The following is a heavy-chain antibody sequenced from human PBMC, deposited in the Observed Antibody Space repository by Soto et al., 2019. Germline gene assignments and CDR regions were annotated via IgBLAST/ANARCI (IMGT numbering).Heavy chain of an antibody. Sequence: EVQLVESGGGLVKPGGSLRLSCAASGFTFSSYSMNWVRQAPGKGLEWVSSISSSSSYIYYADSVKGRFTISRDNAKNSLYLQMNSLRAEDRAVYYCEILTANYYYYYMDVWGKGTTVTVSS. CDR2: ISSSSSYI. CDR3: EILTANYYYYYMDV. D-gene: IGHD1-20*01. J-gene: IGHJ6*03. V-gene: IGHV3-21*01. CDR1: GFTFSSYS.